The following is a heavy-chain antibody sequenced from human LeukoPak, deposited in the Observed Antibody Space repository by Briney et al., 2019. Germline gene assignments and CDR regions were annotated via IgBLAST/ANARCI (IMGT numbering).Heavy chain of an antibody. V-gene: IGHV3-23*01. Sequence: PGGSLRLSCAASGFTFSTYAMSWVRQAPGKGLEWVSAISANGAGTYYADSVRGRFTISREHSTNTLYLQMSGLGVEDAAGYYCAKFSGSWHYSAMHVCGQGTTVTVSS. CDR3: AKFSGSWHYSAMHV. CDR2: ISANGAGT. CDR1: GFTFSTYA. J-gene: IGHJ6*02. D-gene: IGHD3-10*01.